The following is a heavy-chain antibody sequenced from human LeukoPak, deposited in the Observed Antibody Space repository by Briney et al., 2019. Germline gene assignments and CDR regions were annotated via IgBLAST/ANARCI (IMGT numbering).Heavy chain of an antibody. CDR3: ARITMVRGVIDWFDP. CDR2: IYSGGST. Sequence: GGSLRLSCAASGFTVSSNYMSWVRQAPGKGLEWVSVIYSGGSTYYADSVKGRFTISRDNSKNTLYLQMNSLRAEDTAVYYCARITMVRGVIDWFDPWGQGTLVTVSP. CDR1: GFTVSSNY. V-gene: IGHV3-66*01. D-gene: IGHD3-10*01. J-gene: IGHJ5*02.